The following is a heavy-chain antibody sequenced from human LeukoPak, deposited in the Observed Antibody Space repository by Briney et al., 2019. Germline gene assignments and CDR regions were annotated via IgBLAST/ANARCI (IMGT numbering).Heavy chain of an antibody. CDR2: IYTSGST. CDR3: ARQYIDILTGYHRGELYWYFDL. V-gene: IGHV4-61*02. J-gene: IGHJ2*01. Sequence: SETLSLTCAVSGGSISSGSYYWTWIRQPAGKGLEWIGRIYTSGSTNYNPSLKSRVTISVDTSKNQFSLKLSSVTAADTAVYYCARQYIDILTGYHRGELYWYFDLWGRGTLVTVSS. CDR1: GGSISSGSYY. D-gene: IGHD3-9*01.